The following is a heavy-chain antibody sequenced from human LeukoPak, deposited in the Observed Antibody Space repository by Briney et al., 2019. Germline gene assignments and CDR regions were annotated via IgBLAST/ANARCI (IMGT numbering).Heavy chain of an antibody. J-gene: IGHJ4*02. CDR1: GGSISSYY. CDR2: IYYSGST. D-gene: IGHD5-24*01. V-gene: IGHV4-59*01. Sequence: SETLSLTCTVSGGSISSYYWSWIRQPPGKGLEWIGYIYYSGSTNYNPSLKSRVTISVDTSKNQFSLKLSSVTAADTAVCYCASGVRSYGYNTYYFDYWGQGTLVTVSS. CDR3: ASGVRSYGYNTYYFDY.